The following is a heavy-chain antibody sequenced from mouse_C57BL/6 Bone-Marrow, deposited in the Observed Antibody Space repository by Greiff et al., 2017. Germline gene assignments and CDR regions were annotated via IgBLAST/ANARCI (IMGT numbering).Heavy chain of an antibody. D-gene: IGHD2-10*02. Sequence: EVQLQESGAELVRPGASVKLSCTASGFNIKDAYMHWVKQRPEQGLEWIGWIDPENGDTEYASKFQGKATITADTSSNTAYLQLSSLTSEDTAVYYCTHSIGGFDYWGQGTTLTVSS. J-gene: IGHJ2*01. CDR1: GFNIKDAY. V-gene: IGHV14-4*01. CDR2: IDPENGDT. CDR3: THSIGGFDY.